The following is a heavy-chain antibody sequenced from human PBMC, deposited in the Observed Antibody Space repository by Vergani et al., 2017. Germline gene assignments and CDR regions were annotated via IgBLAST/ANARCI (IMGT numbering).Heavy chain of an antibody. Sequence: QVQLVQSGAEVKKPGASVKVSCKASGYTFTSYAMHWVRQAPGQRLEWMGWINTGNGNTNYAQKLQGRVTMTTDTSTSTAYMELRSLSADDTAVYYCARVDIVVVPAATTFYYYYYMDVWGKGTTVTVSS. CDR3: ARVDIVVVPAATTFYYYYYMDV. D-gene: IGHD2-2*01. CDR1: GYTFTSYA. V-gene: IGHV1-3*04. J-gene: IGHJ6*03. CDR2: INTGNGNT.